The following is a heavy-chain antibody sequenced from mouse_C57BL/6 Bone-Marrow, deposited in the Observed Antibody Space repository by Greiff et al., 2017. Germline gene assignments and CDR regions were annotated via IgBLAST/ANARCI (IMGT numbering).Heavy chain of an antibody. Sequence: QVQLQQSGAELAKPGASVKLSCKASGYTFTSYWMHWVKQRHGQGLEWIGYINPRSGYTKYNQKFKDKATLTADKSSSTAYMQLSSLTYEDSAVYYCAAYYSNFDWYFEVWGTGTTVTVSS. J-gene: IGHJ1*03. CDR3: AAYYSNFDWYFEV. CDR1: GYTFTSYW. V-gene: IGHV1-7*01. D-gene: IGHD2-5*01. CDR2: INPRSGYT.